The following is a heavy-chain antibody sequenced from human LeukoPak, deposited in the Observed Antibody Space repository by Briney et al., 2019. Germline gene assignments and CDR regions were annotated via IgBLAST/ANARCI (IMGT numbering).Heavy chain of an antibody. Sequence: GGSLRLSCAASGFTFSGFSMTWVRQAPGKGLEWVSTVTSSGSITYYADSVKGRFTNSRDNSKNTLYLQMNSLGAEDTAVYYCAKTMGAIDHDYWGQGTLVTVSS. J-gene: IGHJ4*02. CDR3: AKTMGAIDHDY. CDR2: VTSSGSIT. V-gene: IGHV3-23*05. D-gene: IGHD1-26*01. CDR1: GFTFSGFS.